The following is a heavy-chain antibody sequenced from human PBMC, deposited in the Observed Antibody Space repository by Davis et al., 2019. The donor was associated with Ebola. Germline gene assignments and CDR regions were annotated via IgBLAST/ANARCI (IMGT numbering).Heavy chain of an antibody. CDR3: GRHDWFDP. V-gene: IGHV3-20*04. Sequence: PGGSLRLSCAASGFTFDDYAMTWVRQAPGKGLEWVSGINWNGGSTGYADSVKGRFTISRHSSNNTLSLQMDSLRAEDTAVYYCGRHDWFDPWGQGTLVTVSS. J-gene: IGHJ5*02. CDR1: GFTFDDYA. CDR2: INWNGGST.